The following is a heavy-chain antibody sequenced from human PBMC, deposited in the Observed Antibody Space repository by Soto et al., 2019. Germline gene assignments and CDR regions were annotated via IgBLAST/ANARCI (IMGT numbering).Heavy chain of an antibody. CDR3: ASGVGFQYGSGRGNWFDP. V-gene: IGHV4-31*03. J-gene: IGHJ5*02. Sequence: PSETLSLTCTVSGGSISSGDYYWSWIRQHPGKGLEWIGYIYYSGTTYYSSPLKSRVIISIDTSKNQFSLKLSSVTAADTAVYYCASGVGFQYGSGRGNWFDPWGQGTLVTVSP. CDR2: IYYSGTT. D-gene: IGHD3-10*01. CDR1: GGSISSGDYY.